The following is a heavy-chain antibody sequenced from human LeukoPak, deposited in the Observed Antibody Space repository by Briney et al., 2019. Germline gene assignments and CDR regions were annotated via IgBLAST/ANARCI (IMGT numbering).Heavy chain of an antibody. D-gene: IGHD4-17*01. J-gene: IGHJ4*02. CDR1: GGSISSYF. Sequence: SETLSLTCTVSGGSISSYFWSWIRQPPGKGLEWIGYTYYTGSTNYSPSLKSRVTISIDTSKNQFSLKLSSVTAADTAVYYCARRLYGDYYFDYWGQGILVTVSS. V-gene: IGHV4-59*08. CDR2: TYYTGST. CDR3: ARRLYGDYYFDY.